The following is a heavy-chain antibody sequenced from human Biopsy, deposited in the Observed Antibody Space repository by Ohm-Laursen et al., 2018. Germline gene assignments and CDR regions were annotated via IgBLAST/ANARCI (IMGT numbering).Heavy chain of an antibody. Sequence: SDTLSLTWAVSGYSISSDYRWGWIRQAPGKTLEWLGNIFKDGNTHYNPSLRSRLTISIDTSKNQFSLMMTSVSGADTAVYFCARVGSGWAPFDKWGPGTLVTVSS. CDR2: IFKDGNT. D-gene: IGHD6-19*01. CDR1: GYSISSDYR. V-gene: IGHV4-38-2*01. J-gene: IGHJ4*02. CDR3: ARVGSGWAPFDK.